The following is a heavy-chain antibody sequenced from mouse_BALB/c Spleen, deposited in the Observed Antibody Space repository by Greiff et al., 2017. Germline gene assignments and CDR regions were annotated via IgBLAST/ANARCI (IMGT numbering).Heavy chain of an antibody. Sequence: EVNLVESGGGLVKPGGSLKLSCAASGFTFSSYAMSWVRQTPEKRLEWVASISSGGSTYYPDSVKGRFTISRDNARNILYLQMSSLRSEDTAMYYCARGQYGNCVGYFDYWGQGTTLTVSS. V-gene: IGHV5-6-5*01. CDR2: ISSGGST. CDR1: GFTFSSYA. J-gene: IGHJ2*01. D-gene: IGHD2-10*02. CDR3: ARGQYGNCVGYFDY.